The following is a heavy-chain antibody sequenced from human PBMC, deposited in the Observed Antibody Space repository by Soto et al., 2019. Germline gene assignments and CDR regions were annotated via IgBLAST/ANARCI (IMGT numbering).Heavy chain of an antibody. CDR1: GGSISSDC. D-gene: IGHD2-2*02. J-gene: IGHJ5*02. CDR3: VRGGIPTQKWFDP. V-gene: IGHV4-59*01. Sequence: ETLSLTCTVSGGSISSDCWSWIRQPPGKGLEWIAYIYFTGSPNYNPSLQSRVTVSSDTSKNQFSLKLKSVTAADTAVYYCVRGGIPTQKWFDPWGQGTLVTVS. CDR2: IYFTGSP.